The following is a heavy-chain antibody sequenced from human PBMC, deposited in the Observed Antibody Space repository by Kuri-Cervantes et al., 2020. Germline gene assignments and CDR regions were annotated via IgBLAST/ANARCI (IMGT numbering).Heavy chain of an antibody. CDR2: IYYGGST. D-gene: IGHD3-10*01. V-gene: IGHV4-59*13. CDR3: ASTMVRGVIIY. Sequence: SETLSLTCTVSGGSISSYYWSWIRQPPGKGLEWIGYIYYGGSTNYNPSLKSRVTISVDTSKNQFSLKLSSVTAADTAVYYCASTMVRGVIIYWGQGTLVTVSS. CDR1: GGSISSYY. J-gene: IGHJ4*02.